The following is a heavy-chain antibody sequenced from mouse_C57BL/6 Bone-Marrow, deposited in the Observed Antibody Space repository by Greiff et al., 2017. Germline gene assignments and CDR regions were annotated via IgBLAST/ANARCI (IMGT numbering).Heavy chain of an antibody. Sequence: QVQLQQSGAELAKPGASVKLSCKASGYTFTSYWMHWVKQRPGQGLEWIGYINPSSGYTKYNQKFKDKATLTADKSSSTSYMQLSSLTYEDSAVYYCASEDDYGISLYYYAMDYWGQGTSVTVSS. J-gene: IGHJ4*01. D-gene: IGHD1-1*01. V-gene: IGHV1-7*01. CDR1: GYTFTSYW. CDR3: ASEDDYGISLYYYAMDY. CDR2: INPSSGYT.